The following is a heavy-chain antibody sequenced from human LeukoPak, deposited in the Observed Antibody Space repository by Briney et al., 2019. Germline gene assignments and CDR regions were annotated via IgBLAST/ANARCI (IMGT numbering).Heavy chain of an antibody. CDR1: GFTLYTFGSYW. CDR3: VRGGFGHAMDV. V-gene: IGHV3-74*01. Sequence: GGSLRLSCAASGFTLYTFGSYWMHWVRQAPGKGLVWVSVIHNDGSGTNYADSLKGRTTISRDNAKNTLYLQMTSLGAEDTGVYYCVRGGFGHAMDVWGQGTTVIVSS. J-gene: IGHJ6*02. CDR2: IHNDGSGT. D-gene: IGHD3-10*01.